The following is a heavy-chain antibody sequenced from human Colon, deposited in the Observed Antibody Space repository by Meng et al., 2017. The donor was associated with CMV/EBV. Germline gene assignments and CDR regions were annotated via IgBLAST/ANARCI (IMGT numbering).Heavy chain of an antibody. J-gene: IGHJ4*02. Sequence: VSGGSVNSGSYYWTWIRQPPGKGLEWIGYISYSGNTNYNPSLKSRLTIEVDTSRNQFSLKLTSVSAADTAMYYCARETSGWSMGIDYWGQGTLVTVSS. V-gene: IGHV4-61*01. CDR3: ARETSGWSMGIDY. D-gene: IGHD6-19*01. CDR1: GGSVNSGSYY. CDR2: ISYSGNT.